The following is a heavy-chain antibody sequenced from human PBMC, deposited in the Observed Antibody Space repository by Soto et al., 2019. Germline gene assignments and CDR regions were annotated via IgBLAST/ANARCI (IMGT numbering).Heavy chain of an antibody. Sequence: NPSETLSLTCTVSGGSISSGGYYWSWIRQHPGKGLEWIGYIYYSGSTYYNPSLKSRVTISVDTSKNQFSLKLSSVTAADTAVYYCARLNPRYCSSTSCYYYYFMDVWGKGTTVTGSS. CDR1: GGSISSGGYY. D-gene: IGHD2-2*01. J-gene: IGHJ6*03. V-gene: IGHV4-31*02. CDR2: IYYSGST. CDR3: ARLNPRYCSSTSCYYYYFMDV.